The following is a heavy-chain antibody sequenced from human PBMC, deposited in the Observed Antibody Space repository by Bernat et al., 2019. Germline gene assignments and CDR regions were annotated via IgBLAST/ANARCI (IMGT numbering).Heavy chain of an antibody. V-gene: IGHV3-15*07. J-gene: IGHJ3*02. D-gene: IGHD3-9*01. CDR2: IKSKTDGGTT. Sequence: SNAWMNWVRQAPGKGLEWVGRIKSKTDGGTTDYAAPVKGRFTISRDDSKNTLYLQMNSLKTEDTAVYYCTTDYDILTGYLGGGAFDIWGQGTMVTVSS. CDR3: TTDYDILTGYLGGGAFDI. CDR1: SNAW.